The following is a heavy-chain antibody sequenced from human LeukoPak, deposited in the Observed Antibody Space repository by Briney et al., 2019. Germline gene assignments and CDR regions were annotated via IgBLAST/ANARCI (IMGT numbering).Heavy chain of an antibody. J-gene: IGHJ4*02. CDR1: GGSISSYY. CDR2: IYYSGST. Sequence: SETLSLTRTVSGGSISSYYWSWIRQPPGKGLEWIGYIYYSGSTNYNPSLKSRVTISVDTSKNQFSLKLSSVTAADTAVYYCARVLYDSSGYYSWLDYWGQGTLVTVSS. D-gene: IGHD3-22*01. CDR3: ARVLYDSSGYYSWLDY. V-gene: IGHV4-59*08.